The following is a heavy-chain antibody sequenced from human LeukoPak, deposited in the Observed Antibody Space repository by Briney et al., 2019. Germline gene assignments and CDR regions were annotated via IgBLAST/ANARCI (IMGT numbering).Heavy chain of an antibody. J-gene: IGHJ4*02. CDR2: ISSSSSYI. Sequence: GGSLRLSCAASGFTFSSYSMNWVRQAPGKGLEWVSSISSSSSYIYYADSVKGRFTISRDNAKNSLYLRMNSLRAEDTAVYYCARGGAVGAISLSDYWGQGTLVTVSS. CDR3: ARGGAVGAISLSDY. V-gene: IGHV3-21*01. CDR1: GFTFSSYS. D-gene: IGHD1-26*01.